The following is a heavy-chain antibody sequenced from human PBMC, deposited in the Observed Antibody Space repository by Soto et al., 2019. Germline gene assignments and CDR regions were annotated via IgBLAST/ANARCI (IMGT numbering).Heavy chain of an antibody. CDR3: ARHFGNYGDWAFDF. CDR1: GCSNSSSTYY. D-gene: IGHD4-17*01. Sequence: PSDTLSLTCTVSGCSNSSSTYYCGWMRQPPGKGLEWLASFFIGGNTYYTPSLKSRVTISVDTSRDQFSLNLNSVTAADTAVYYCARHFGNYGDWAFDFWGQGTLVTVS. V-gene: IGHV4-39*01. J-gene: IGHJ4*02. CDR2: FFIGGNT.